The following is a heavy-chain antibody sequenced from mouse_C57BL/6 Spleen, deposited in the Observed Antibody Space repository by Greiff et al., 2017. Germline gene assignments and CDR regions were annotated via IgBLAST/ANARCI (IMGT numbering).Heavy chain of an antibody. CDR1: GYTFTSYW. Sequence: QVQMQPPGAELVRPGSSVKLSCKASGYTFTSYWMHWVKQRPIQGLEWIGNIDPSDSETHYNQKFKDKATLTVDKSSSTAYMQLSSLTSEDSAVYYCARDYGSSYYFDYWGQGTTLTVSS. CDR3: ARDYGSSYYFDY. D-gene: IGHD1-1*01. CDR2: IDPSDSET. J-gene: IGHJ2*01. V-gene: IGHV1-52*01.